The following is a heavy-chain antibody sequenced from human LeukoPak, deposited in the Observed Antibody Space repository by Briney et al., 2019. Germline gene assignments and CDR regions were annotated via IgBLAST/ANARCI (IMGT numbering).Heavy chain of an antibody. CDR2: IYYTGDT. Sequence: SETLSLTCVVSGDSISSSNWWTWVRQPPGKGLEWIGEIYYTGDTNYNPSLKSRLTISVDKSKNHFSLNLTSVTAADTAVYYCARGWATGSWGYYYYGMDVWGKGTTVIVSS. CDR3: ARGWATGSWGYYYYGMDV. J-gene: IGHJ6*04. V-gene: IGHV4-4*02. D-gene: IGHD3-16*01. CDR1: GDSISSSNW.